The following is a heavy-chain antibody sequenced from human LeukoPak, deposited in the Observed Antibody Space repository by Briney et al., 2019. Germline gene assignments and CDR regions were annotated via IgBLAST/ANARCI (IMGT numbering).Heavy chain of an antibody. V-gene: IGHV4-4*07. Sequence: SETLSLTCTVSGGSISSYYWSWIRQPAGKGLEWIGRIYTSGSTNYNPSLKSRVTMSVDTSKNQFSLKLSSVTAADTAVYYCARDRAVVEMPTTHDTFDIWDQGTLLTVSS. D-gene: IGHD5-24*01. CDR1: GGSISSYY. J-gene: IGHJ3*02. CDR3: ARDRAVVEMPTTHDTFDI. CDR2: IYTSGST.